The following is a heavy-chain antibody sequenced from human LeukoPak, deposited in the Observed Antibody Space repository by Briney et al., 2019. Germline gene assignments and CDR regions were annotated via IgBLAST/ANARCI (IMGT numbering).Heavy chain of an antibody. V-gene: IGHV3-33*01. CDR3: VATSSDSAGRRYSGY. Sequence: GRSLRLSCAASGFXFSSYGMHWVRQAPGKGRDWVAVIWYDGISKYYSDSVKGRFTISRDNSKNTLYLQMSSLRAEDTAVYYCVATSSDSAGRRYSGYWGQGTPVTVSS. D-gene: IGHD2-15*01. CDR1: GFXFSSYG. CDR2: IWYDGISK. J-gene: IGHJ4*02.